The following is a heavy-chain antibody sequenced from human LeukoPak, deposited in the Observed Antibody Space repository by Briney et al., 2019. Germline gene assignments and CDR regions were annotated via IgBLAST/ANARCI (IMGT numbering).Heavy chain of an antibody. V-gene: IGHV4-39*01. CDR3: ARQPPDFYGSGSYYNPGPIDY. CDR2: IYYSGST. Sequence: PSETLPLTCTVSGGSISSSSYYWGWIRQPPGKGLEWIGSIYYSGSTYYNPSLKSRVTISVDTSKNQFSLKLSSVTAADTAVYYCARQPPDFYGSGSYYNPGPIDYWGQGTLVTVSS. J-gene: IGHJ4*02. CDR1: GGSISSSSYY. D-gene: IGHD3-10*01.